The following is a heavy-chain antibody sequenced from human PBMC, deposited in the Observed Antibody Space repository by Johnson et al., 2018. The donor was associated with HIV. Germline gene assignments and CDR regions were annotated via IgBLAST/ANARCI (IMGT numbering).Heavy chain of an antibody. J-gene: IGHJ3*02. Sequence: VQLVESGGGLVQPGGSLRLSCAASGFTVSSDYISWVRQAPGKGLEWVSVIYSGGSTYYADSVKGRFTNSRDNSKTTLYLQMNSLRAEDTAVYYCARAGDYDAFDIWGQGTMVTVSS. V-gene: IGHV3-66*01. CDR1: GFTVSSDY. D-gene: IGHD3-16*01. CDR2: IYSGGST. CDR3: ARAGDYDAFDI.